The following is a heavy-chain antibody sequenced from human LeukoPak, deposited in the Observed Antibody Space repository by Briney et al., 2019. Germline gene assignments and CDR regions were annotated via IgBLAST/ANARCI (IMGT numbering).Heavy chain of an antibody. Sequence: GGSLRLSCAASGFTFSSYAMSLVRQAPGKGLEWVSAISGSGGSTYYADSAKGRFTISRDNSKNTLYLQMNSLRAEDTAVYYCAKGEYSSSWYTEVFYYWGQGTLVTVSS. CDR1: GFTFSSYA. V-gene: IGHV3-23*01. D-gene: IGHD6-13*01. J-gene: IGHJ4*02. CDR3: AKGEYSSSWYTEVFYY. CDR2: ISGSGGST.